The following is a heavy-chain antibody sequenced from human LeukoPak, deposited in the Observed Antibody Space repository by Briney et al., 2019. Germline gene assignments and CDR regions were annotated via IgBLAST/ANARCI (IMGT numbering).Heavy chain of an antibody. D-gene: IGHD1-26*01. J-gene: IGHJ5*02. CDR2: IYYSGST. Sequence: PSETLSLTCTVSGGSISSHYWSWIRQPPGKGLEWIGYIYYSGSTNYNPSLKSRVTISVDTSKNQFSLKLSSVTAADTAVYYCARGGSGSYYSDWFDPWGQGTLVTVSS. CDR1: GGSISSHY. V-gene: IGHV4-59*11. CDR3: ARGGSGSYYSDWFDP.